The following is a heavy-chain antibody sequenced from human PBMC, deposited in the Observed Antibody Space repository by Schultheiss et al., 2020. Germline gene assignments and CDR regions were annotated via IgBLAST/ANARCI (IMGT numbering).Heavy chain of an antibody. V-gene: IGHV4-34*01. CDR2: IYYSGST. Sequence: SETLSLTCAVYGGSFSGYYWGWIRQPPGKGLEWIGSIYYSGSTYYNPSLKSRVTISVDTSKNQFSLQLNSVTPEDTAVYYCVKSPSDRYFDYWGQGTLVTVSS. CDR1: GGSFSGYY. D-gene: IGHD2-21*01. J-gene: IGHJ4*02. CDR3: VKSPSDRYFDY.